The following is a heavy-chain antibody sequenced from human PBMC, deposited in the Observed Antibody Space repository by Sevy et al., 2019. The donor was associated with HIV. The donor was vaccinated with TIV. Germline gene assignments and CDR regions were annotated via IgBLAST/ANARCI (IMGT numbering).Heavy chain of an antibody. D-gene: IGHD3-3*01. CDR3: VRGLIGYYDFWSALGYGMDV. CDR1: GFTFSSYW. V-gene: IGHV3-7*03. Sequence: GGSLRLSCAASGFTFSSYWMSWVRQAPGKGLEWVANIKQDGSEKYYVDSVKGRFTISRDNAKNSLYLQMNSLRAEDTAVYYCVRGLIGYYDFWSALGYGMDVWGQGTTVTVSS. J-gene: IGHJ6*02. CDR2: IKQDGSEK.